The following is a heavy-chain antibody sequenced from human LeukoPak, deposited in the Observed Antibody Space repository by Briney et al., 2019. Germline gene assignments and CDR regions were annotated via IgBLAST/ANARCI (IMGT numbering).Heavy chain of an antibody. V-gene: IGHV4-39*01. Sequence: SETLSLTCTVSGGSISSSSYYWGWIRQPPGKGLEWIGSIYYSGSTYYNPSLKTRVTISVDTSKHQFSLKLSSVTAADTAVYYCARSVYYYGSGSHFDNWGQGTLVTVSS. J-gene: IGHJ4*02. CDR3: ARSVYYYGSGSHFDN. D-gene: IGHD3-10*01. CDR1: GGSISSSSYY. CDR2: IYYSGST.